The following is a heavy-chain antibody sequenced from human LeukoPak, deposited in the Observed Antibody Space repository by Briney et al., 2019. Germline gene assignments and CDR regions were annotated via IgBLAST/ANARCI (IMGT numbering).Heavy chain of an antibody. Sequence: LSLTCTVSGGSISSYYWSWIRQPPGKGLEWMAIIWYDGSYKYYADSVKGRFTISRDNSKNTLYLQVNSLTAEDTAVYYCARGNSDAFDIWGHGTMVTVSS. V-gene: IGHV3-33*08. CDR3: ARGNSDAFDI. J-gene: IGHJ3*02. D-gene: IGHD4-23*01. CDR1: GGSISSYY. CDR2: IWYDGSYK.